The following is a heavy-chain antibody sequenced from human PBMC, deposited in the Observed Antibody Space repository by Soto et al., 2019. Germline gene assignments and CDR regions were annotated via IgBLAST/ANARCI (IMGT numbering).Heavy chain of an antibody. J-gene: IGHJ1*01. Sequence: SETLSLTCTVSGGSISDDYWSWIRLPPGKGLEWIGYIYYSGSTNYNPSLKSRVTISVDTSKNQFSLKLNSVTAADTAVYFCARMTSGNSGGYYFAEYFQHWGQGTLVTVSS. CDR2: IYYSGST. D-gene: IGHD1-26*01. CDR1: GGSISDDY. CDR3: ARMTSGNSGGYYFAEYFQH. V-gene: IGHV4-59*01.